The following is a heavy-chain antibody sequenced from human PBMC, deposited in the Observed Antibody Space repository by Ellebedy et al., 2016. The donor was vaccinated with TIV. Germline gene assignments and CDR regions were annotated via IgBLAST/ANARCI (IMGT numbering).Heavy chain of an antibody. CDR2: INSDGRSI. CDR1: GFTFSDHW. V-gene: IGHV3-74*01. Sequence: PGGSLRLSCAASGFTFSDHWMHWVRQGPGKGLVWVARINSDGRSISYADSVKGRFTIYRDNAKNTLYLQMNSLRAEDTAVYYCGRARIEGGNWFDPWGQGTLVTVSS. CDR3: GRARIEGGNWFDP. J-gene: IGHJ5*02. D-gene: IGHD1-26*01.